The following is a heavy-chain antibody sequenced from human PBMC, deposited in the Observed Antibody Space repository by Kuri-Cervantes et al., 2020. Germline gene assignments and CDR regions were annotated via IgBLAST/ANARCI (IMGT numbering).Heavy chain of an antibody. J-gene: IGHJ6*02. Sequence: SCAVSGGSISSGGYSWSWIRQPPGKGLEWIGYIYYSGSTYYNPSLKSRVTISVDTSKNQFSLKLSSVTAADTAVYYCARVLLNGMDVWGQGTTVTVSS. D-gene: IGHD3-10*01. CDR2: IYYSGST. V-gene: IGHV4-30-2*05. CDR3: ARVLLNGMDV. CDR1: GGSISSGGYS.